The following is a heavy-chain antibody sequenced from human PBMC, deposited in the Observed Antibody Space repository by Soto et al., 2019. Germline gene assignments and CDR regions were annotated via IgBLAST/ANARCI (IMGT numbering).Heavy chain of an antibody. D-gene: IGHD1-26*01. CDR1: VFIFENFG. J-gene: IGHJ5*02. Sequence: GGSLRLSCADSVFIFENFGMIWVRQAPGKGLEWISSISGSGFKKYYADSVKGRFTISRDNSKSTVYLELNNLSAEDTAVYHCAKNQGVELVPLATVDWFDPWGQGSVVTVSS. CDR2: ISGSGFKK. CDR3: AKNQGVELVPLATVDWFDP. V-gene: IGHV3-23*01.